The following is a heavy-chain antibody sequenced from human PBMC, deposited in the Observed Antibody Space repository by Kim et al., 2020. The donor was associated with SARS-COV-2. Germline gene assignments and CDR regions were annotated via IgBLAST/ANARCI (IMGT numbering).Heavy chain of an antibody. CDR3: ARGPRYNWNFAWFDP. V-gene: IGHV3-11*01. CDR1: GFTFSDYY. J-gene: IGHJ5*02. Sequence: GGSLRLSCAASGFTFSDYYMSWIRQAPGKGLEWVSYISSSGSTIYYADSVKGRFTISRDNAKNSLYLQMNSPRAEDTAVYYCARGPRYNWNFAWFDPWGQGTLVTVSS. CDR2: ISSSGSTI. D-gene: IGHD1-7*01.